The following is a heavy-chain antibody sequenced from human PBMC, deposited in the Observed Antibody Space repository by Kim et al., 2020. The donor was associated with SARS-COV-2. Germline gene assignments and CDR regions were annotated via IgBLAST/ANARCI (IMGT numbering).Heavy chain of an antibody. Sequence: GGSLRLSCAASGFTFSSYWMSWVRQAPGKGLEWVANIKEYGSEKYYVDSVKGRFTISRDNAKNSLDLQMNSLRGEDTAVYYCARDGSASDWYYNGMDVWGHGTTVTVSS. CDR3: ARDGSASDWYYNGMDV. V-gene: IGHV3-7*01. D-gene: IGHD6-19*01. CDR2: IKEYGSEK. CDR1: GFTFSSYW. J-gene: IGHJ6*02.